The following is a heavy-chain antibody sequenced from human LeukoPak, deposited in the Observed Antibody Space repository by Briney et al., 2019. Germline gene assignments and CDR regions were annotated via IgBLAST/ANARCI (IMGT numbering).Heavy chain of an antibody. V-gene: IGHV3-23*01. CDR3: ARLTVPGNYYYYYYGMDV. J-gene: IGHJ6*02. D-gene: IGHD4-11*01. CDR1: GFTFSSYA. Sequence: GGSLRLSCAASGFTFSSYAMSWVRQAPGKGLEWLSAISGSGGSTYYADSVKGRFTISRDNSKNTLYLQMNSLRAEDTAVYYCARLTVPGNYYYYYYGMDVWGQGTTVTVSS. CDR2: ISGSGGST.